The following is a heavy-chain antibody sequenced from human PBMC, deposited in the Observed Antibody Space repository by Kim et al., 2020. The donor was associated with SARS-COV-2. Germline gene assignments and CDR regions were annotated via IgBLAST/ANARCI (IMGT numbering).Heavy chain of an antibody. Sequence: GGSLRLSCAASGFTFSSYSMNWVRQAPGKGLEWVSSISSSSSYIYYADSVKGRFTISRDNAKSSLSLQMNSLRAEDTAVYYCARVSGYSSGPRDFDLWGQGSLVTVSS. D-gene: IGHD6-25*01. CDR3: ARVSGYSSGPRDFDL. V-gene: IGHV3-21*01. CDR2: ISSSSSYI. J-gene: IGHJ4*02. CDR1: GFTFSSYS.